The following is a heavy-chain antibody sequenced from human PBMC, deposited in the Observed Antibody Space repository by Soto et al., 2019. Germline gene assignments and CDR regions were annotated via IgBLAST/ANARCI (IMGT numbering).Heavy chain of an antibody. CDR2: ISFSGIDK. CDR1: GVPFTDHG. J-gene: IGHJ4*02. D-gene: IGHD2-8*01. V-gene: IGHV3-30*06. Sequence: KLVESGGGVVQPGTSLKLSCVPSGVPFTDHGIHWVRQAPGKGLEWVADISFSGIDKWYQDSVEGQFLIFRDNFKGTAYLQMNGLTLEDTAMYYCVSGGGRNGHEALFDYWGQGTLCTVSS. CDR3: VSGGGRNGHEALFDY.